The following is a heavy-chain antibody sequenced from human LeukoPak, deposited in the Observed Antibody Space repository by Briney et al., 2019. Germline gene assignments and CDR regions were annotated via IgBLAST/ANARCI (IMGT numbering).Heavy chain of an antibody. CDR3: ARDGLPVALDK. CDR1: GFTFNRHW. J-gene: IGHJ4*02. V-gene: IGHV3-7*01. D-gene: IGHD2-2*01. Sequence: GGSLRLSCAASGFTFNRHWMTWVRKAPGKGLEWIANVNPDMSEKNYVESVKGRFTISRDKVKNLLYLQMNSLRGDDTAVYYCARDGLPVALDKWGQGTLVTVSS. CDR2: VNPDMSEK.